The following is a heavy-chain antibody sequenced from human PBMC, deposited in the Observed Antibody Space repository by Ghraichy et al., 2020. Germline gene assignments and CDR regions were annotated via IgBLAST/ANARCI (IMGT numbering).Heavy chain of an antibody. J-gene: IGHJ4*02. D-gene: IGHD3-16*01. CDR1: GFFFSDYY. CDR2: ISSDGTST. V-gene: IGHV3-11*01. CDR3: ARRNESWGVVPDY. Sequence: GESLNISCAASGFFFSDYYMTWIRQAPGKGLEWVSYISSDGTSTYYADSVKGRFTISRDNAKNSLYLQMNSLRVEDTAVYYCARRNESWGVVPDYWGQGTLVTVSS.